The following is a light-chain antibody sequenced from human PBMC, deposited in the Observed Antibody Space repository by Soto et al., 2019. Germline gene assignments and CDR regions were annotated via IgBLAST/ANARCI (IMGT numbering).Light chain of an antibody. V-gene: IGKV1-17*01. J-gene: IGKJ4*01. CDR1: QDIRND. CDR3: LQRDTYS. CDR2: AAS. Sequence: DIQMTQSPSSLSASVGDRVTITCRASQDIRNDLDWYQQKPGKAPKRLIYAASSLQNGAPSRFSGSGSGTEFTLTISRLQPEDFATYYCLQRDTYSVGGGTKVEIK.